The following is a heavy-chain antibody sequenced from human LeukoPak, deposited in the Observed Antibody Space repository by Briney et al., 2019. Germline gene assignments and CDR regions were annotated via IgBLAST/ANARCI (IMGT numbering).Heavy chain of an antibody. V-gene: IGHV3-30-3*01. CDR1: GFTFSSYA. CDR2: ISYDGSNK. D-gene: IGHD3-3*01. CDR3: AKGPLYYDFWSGYYTGFDY. Sequence: PGGSLRLSCAASGFTFSSYAMHWVRQAPGKGLEWVAVISYDGSNKYYADSVKGRFTISRDNSKNTLYLQMNSLRAEDTAVYYCAKGPLYYDFWSGYYTGFDYWGQGTLVTVSS. J-gene: IGHJ4*02.